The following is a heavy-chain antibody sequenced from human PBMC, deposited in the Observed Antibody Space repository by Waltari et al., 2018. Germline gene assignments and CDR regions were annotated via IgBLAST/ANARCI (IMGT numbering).Heavy chain of an antibody. CDR3: ASHLEDFYYYMDV. Sequence: EVQLVESGGGLVKPGGSLRLPGAAPGFSFNAYTMNWVRQTPEKGLEWVSSIGRSSTYTYYADSVKGRFTISRDNAANSLYLEMNALRPEDTAVYYCASHLEDFYYYMDVWGKGTTVTVSS. J-gene: IGHJ6*03. V-gene: IGHV3-21*06. CDR1: GFSFNAYT. CDR2: IGRSSTYT.